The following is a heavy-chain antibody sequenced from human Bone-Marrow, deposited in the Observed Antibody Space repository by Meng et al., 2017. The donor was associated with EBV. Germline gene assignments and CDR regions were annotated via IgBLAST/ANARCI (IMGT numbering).Heavy chain of an antibody. Sequence: VQLQESGPGLVKPSETLSLTCTVSGGSVKTGSYYWSWIRQPPGKGLEYLGHVYYTARTNYNPSLKSRVSISVDTSKNHFSLRLNSATAADTAIYYCARIGYSSGWYATDYWGQGTLVTVSS. J-gene: IGHJ4*02. CDR3: ARIGYSSGWYATDY. V-gene: IGHV4-61*03. CDR1: GGSVKTGSYY. D-gene: IGHD6-19*01. CDR2: VYYTART.